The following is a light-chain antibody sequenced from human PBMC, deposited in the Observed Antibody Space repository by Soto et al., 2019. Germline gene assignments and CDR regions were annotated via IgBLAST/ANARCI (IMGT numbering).Light chain of an antibody. CDR3: QQINIFPLT. V-gene: IGKV1D-12*01. CDR2: DAS. Sequence: DLQMTQSPSSVSASVGDRVTITCRASQVIGSRLGWYQQKSGKVPKVLIYDASTLQRGVPSRFSGSGSGTDFTLTISSLQPEDSATYFCQQINIFPLTFGGGTKVEIK. J-gene: IGKJ4*01. CDR1: QVIGSR.